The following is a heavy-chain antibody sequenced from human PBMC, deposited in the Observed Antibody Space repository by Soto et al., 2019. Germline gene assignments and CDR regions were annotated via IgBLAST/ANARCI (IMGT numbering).Heavy chain of an antibody. CDR2: IYSGDST. J-gene: IGHJ5*02. Sequence: EVQLVETGGGLIQPGGSLRLSCAASEFTVNNNYMGWVRQAPGKGLEWVSLIYSGDSTYYTDSVKGRFTISRDNFKNTLYLQMSSLRAEDTAVYYCARDKSWGPGTLVTVSS. CDR1: EFTVNNNY. CDR3: ARDKS. V-gene: IGHV3-53*02.